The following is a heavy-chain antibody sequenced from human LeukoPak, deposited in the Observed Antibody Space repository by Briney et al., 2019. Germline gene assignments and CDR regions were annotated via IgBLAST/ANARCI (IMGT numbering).Heavy chain of an antibody. CDR3: ARLGHCTNGVCYTFDY. J-gene: IGHJ4*02. CDR2: IYYTGST. D-gene: IGHD2-8*01. V-gene: IGHV4-31*03. CDR1: GGFISSGGYY. Sequence: SETLSLTCTVSGGFISSGGYYWSWIRQHPGKGLEWIGYIYYTGSTYYNASLKSRVMISVDTSNNRFSLKLNSVTAADTAVYYCARLGHCTNGVCYTFDYWGQGTLVTVSS.